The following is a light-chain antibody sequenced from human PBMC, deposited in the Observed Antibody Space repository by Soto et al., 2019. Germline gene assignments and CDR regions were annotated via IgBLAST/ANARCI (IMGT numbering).Light chain of an antibody. Sequence: QSVLTQPPSVSGAPGQRGTIPCTGSSSNIGAGYDVHWYQQLPGTAPKLLIYGNSNRPSGVPDRFSGSKSGTSASLAITGLQAEDEADYDCQSYDSSLSGYVVFGGGTKLTVL. J-gene: IGLJ2*01. CDR1: SSNIGAGYD. CDR3: QSYDSSLSGYVV. CDR2: GNS. V-gene: IGLV1-40*01.